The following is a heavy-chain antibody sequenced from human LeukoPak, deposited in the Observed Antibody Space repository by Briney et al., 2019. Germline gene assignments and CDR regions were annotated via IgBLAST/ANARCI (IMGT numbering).Heavy chain of an antibody. V-gene: IGHV4-34*01. CDR1: GGSFSGYY. CDR3: ARGQKYTSGYTVTELGSRYFDY. J-gene: IGHJ4*02. Sequence: PSETLSLTCAVYGGSFSGYYWSWIRQPPGKGLEWIGEINDSVSTNYNPSLKSRVTISVDTSKNQFSLKLSSVTAADTAVYYCARGQKYTSGYTVTELGSRYFDYWGQGTLVTVSS. D-gene: IGHD5-18*01. CDR2: INDSVST.